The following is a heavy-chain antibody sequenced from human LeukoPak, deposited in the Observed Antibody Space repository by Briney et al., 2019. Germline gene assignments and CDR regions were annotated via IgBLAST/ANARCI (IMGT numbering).Heavy chain of an antibody. Sequence: GGSLRLSCAASGFTFSSYAMSWVRQAPGKGLEWVSAISGSGGSTCYADSVKGRFTISRDNSKNTLYLQMNSLRADDTAVYYCAKDGRIVVVVAAHAFDIWGQGTMVTVSS. CDR1: GFTFSSYA. D-gene: IGHD2-15*01. CDR3: AKDGRIVVVVAAHAFDI. J-gene: IGHJ3*02. CDR2: ISGSGGST. V-gene: IGHV3-23*01.